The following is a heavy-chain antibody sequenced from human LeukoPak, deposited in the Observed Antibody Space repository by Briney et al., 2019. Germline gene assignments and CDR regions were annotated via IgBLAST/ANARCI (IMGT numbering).Heavy chain of an antibody. Sequence: ASVKVSCKASGGTFSSYGFSWVRQAPGQGLEWLGGITPIFDTGNYAQKFQGRVTITADESTSTAYMELSSLRSEDTAVYYCARDPRHSSSWQGDYFDYWGQGTLVSVSS. J-gene: IGHJ4*02. CDR2: ITPIFDTG. D-gene: IGHD6-13*01. V-gene: IGHV1-69*13. CDR1: GGTFSSYG. CDR3: ARDPRHSSSWQGDYFDY.